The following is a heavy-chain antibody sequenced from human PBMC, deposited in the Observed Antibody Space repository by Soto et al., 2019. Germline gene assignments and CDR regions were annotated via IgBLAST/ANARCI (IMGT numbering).Heavy chain of an antibody. Sequence: EVQLLESGGGLVQPGGSLRLSCAASGFSFSDYAMSWVRQAPGKGLEGVSGICGNGGSTYYADSVKDRFTTSRDNSKNTVYRQSSRLRAEDTATYYCAKDAWIFCGCDCYFWAVGYWGQGTLVTVSS. J-gene: IGHJ4*02. V-gene: IGHV3-23*01. CDR1: GFSFSDYA. CDR2: ICGNGGST. CDR3: AKDAWIFCGCDCYFWAVGY. D-gene: IGHD2-21*02.